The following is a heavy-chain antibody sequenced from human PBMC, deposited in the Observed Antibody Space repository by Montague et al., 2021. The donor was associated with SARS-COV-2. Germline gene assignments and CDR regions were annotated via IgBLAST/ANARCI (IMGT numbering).Heavy chain of an antibody. D-gene: IGHD5-18*01. Sequence: SLRLSCAASGFTFSSYSMNWVRQAPGKGLEWVSYISSSSSTIYYADSVKGRFTISRDNAKHSLYLQMNSLRDEDTAVYYCARDLGLVPAMVYYYYYGIDVWGQGTMVTVSS. CDR1: GFTFSSYS. CDR2: ISSSSSTI. J-gene: IGHJ6*02. V-gene: IGHV3-48*02. CDR3: ARDLGLVPAMVYYYYYGIDV.